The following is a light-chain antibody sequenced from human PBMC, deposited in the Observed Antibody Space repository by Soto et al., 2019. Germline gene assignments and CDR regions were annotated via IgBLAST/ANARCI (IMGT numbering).Light chain of an antibody. V-gene: IGLV1-40*01. Sequence: QSVLTQPPSLSGAPGQRVTISCTGSSSNIGTGYDVHWYQQLPGTAPKLLIYTNSNRPSGVPDRFSGSKSGTSASLAITGLQAEDEADYYCQSSDSSLSGSVVFGGGTKLTVL. J-gene: IGLJ2*01. CDR2: TNS. CDR3: QSSDSSLSGSVV. CDR1: SSNIGTGYD.